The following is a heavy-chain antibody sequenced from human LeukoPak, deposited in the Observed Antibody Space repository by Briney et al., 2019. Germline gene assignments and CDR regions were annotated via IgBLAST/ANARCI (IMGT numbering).Heavy chain of an antibody. D-gene: IGHD6-13*01. J-gene: IGHJ6*02. CDR2: MNPNNGNT. CDR3: ARLASSSWPLYYYYGMDV. CDR1: GYTFTSYD. V-gene: IGHV1-8*01. Sequence: GASVTVSFTASGYTFTSYDINWVRQATGQGLEWMGWMNPNNGNTGYAQKFQGRVTMTRSTSISTAYMELSSLRSEDTAVYYCARLASSSWPLYYYYGMDVWGQGTTVTVSS.